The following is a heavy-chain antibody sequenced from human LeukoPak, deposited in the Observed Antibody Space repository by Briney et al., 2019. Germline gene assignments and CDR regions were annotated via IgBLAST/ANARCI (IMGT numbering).Heavy chain of an antibody. D-gene: IGHD2-15*01. Sequence: PGGSLRLSCAASGFTFSSYAMSWVRQAPGKGLEWVSAISGSGGSTYYADSVKGRFTISRDNAKNSLYLQMNSLRAEDTAVYYCARCGGGSCYAYYYGMDVWGQGTTVTVSS. V-gene: IGHV3-23*01. CDR3: ARCGGGSCYAYYYGMDV. CDR2: ISGSGGST. CDR1: GFTFSSYA. J-gene: IGHJ6*02.